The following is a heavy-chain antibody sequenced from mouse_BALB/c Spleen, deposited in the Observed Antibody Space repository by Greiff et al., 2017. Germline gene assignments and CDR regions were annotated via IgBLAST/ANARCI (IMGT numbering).Heavy chain of an antibody. D-gene: IGHD1-1*01. Sequence: EVNLVESGGGLVQPGGSRKLSCAASGFTFSSFGMHWVRQAPEKGLEWVAYISSGSSTIYYADTVKGRFTISRDNPKNTLFLQMTSLRSEDTAMYYCARGGPYYYGRGNFDYWGQGTTLTVSS. CDR1: GFTFSSFG. V-gene: IGHV5-17*02. CDR3: ARGGPYYYGRGNFDY. CDR2: ISSGSSTI. J-gene: IGHJ2*01.